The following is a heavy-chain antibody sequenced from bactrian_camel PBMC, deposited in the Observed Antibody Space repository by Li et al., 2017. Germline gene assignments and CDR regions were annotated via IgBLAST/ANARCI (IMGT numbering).Heavy chain of an antibody. CDR1: GYTVSKGC. V-gene: IGHV3S1*01. D-gene: IGHD1*01. CDR3: ATDPYLPWEYNY. CDR2: ISWNGDEA. J-gene: IGHJ4*01. Sequence: HVQLVESGGGSVQAGGSLRLSCAASGYTVSKGCMAWIRQAPGKGLEWVSSISWNGDEANYLGSVKGQFTISRDNALNTLYLQMNSLRSEDTALYYCATDPYLPWEYNYWGQGTQVTVS.